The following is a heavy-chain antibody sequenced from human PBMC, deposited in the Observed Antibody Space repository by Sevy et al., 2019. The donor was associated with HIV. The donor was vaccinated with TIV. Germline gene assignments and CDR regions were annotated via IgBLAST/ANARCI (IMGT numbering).Heavy chain of an antibody. V-gene: IGHV3-74*01. Sequence: GGSLRLSCAASGFTFSSHWMFWVRQAPGKGLVWVSHINSHGSITNYADSVKGRFTISRDNAKNTVYLQMNSLRAEDTAVYYCARGQVLRFLEWPTYGMDVWGQGTTVTVS. J-gene: IGHJ6*02. D-gene: IGHD3-3*01. CDR3: ARGQVLRFLEWPTYGMDV. CDR1: GFTFSSHW. CDR2: INSHGSIT.